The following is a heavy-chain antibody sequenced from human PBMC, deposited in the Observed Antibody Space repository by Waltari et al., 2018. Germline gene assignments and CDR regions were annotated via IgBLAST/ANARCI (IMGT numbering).Heavy chain of an antibody. J-gene: IGHJ6*02. D-gene: IGHD3-16*01. V-gene: IGHV3-49*03. CDR1: GFTFGAHA. CDR2: IRSKFYGGTT. Sequence: EVQLVESGGGLVQPGRSLRLSCTTSGFTFGAHAFSWFRQAPGKGLEWVGFIRSKFYGGTTDYAASVKGRFTVSRDDSKSIAYLQMNSLKTEDTGVYYCSRVSASGDGMDVWGQGTTVTVSS. CDR3: SRVSASGDGMDV.